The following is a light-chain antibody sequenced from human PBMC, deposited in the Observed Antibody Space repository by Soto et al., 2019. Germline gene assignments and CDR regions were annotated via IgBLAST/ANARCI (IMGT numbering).Light chain of an antibody. CDR1: QGVTTN. CDR2: DVS. V-gene: IGKV3-15*01. J-gene: IGKJ4*01. Sequence: NQSPSTVSATEGDRVTRSWSAGQGVTTNSAWYQQKPGQPPRLLIYDVSIRATGVPASCSGTVSETDFTLSIIGWQSENSALYCCHHSNSRPFSFGAGT. CDR3: HHSNSRPFS.